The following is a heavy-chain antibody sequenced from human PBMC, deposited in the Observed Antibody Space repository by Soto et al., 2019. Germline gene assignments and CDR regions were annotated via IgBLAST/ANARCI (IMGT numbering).Heavy chain of an antibody. CDR2: IYHSGST. CDR1: GGSISSGGYS. Sequence: QLQLQESGSGLVKPSQTLSLTCAVSGGSISSGGYSWSWIRQPPGKGLEWIGYIYHSGSTYYNPFLKSRVTISVDRSKNQFSLKLSSVTAADTAVYYCARAGGYCGGDCYSSTSYYYYYGMDVWGQGTTVTVSS. J-gene: IGHJ6*02. D-gene: IGHD2-21*02. V-gene: IGHV4-30-2*01. CDR3: ARAGGYCGGDCYSSTSYYYYYGMDV.